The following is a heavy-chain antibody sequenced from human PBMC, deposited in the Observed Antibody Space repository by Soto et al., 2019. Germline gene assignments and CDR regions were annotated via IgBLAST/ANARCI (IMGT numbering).Heavy chain of an antibody. D-gene: IGHD5-12*01. CDR3: AGGGGWLRFSDY. CDR1: GFTFITSW. V-gene: IGHV3-7*04. CDR2: IKEDGSEK. J-gene: IGHJ4*02. Sequence: GGSLRLSCAASGFTFITSWMSWVRQAPGRGLEWVANIKEDGSEKNYVDSVKGRFTISRDNAKNSLYLQLNSLRVEDTAVYYSAGGGGWLRFSDYWGQGSLVTVSS.